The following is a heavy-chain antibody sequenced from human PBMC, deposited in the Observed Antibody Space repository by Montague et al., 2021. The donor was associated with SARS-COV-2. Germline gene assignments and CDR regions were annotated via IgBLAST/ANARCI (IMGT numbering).Heavy chain of an antibody. CDR3: ARTPTRPLSLDS. Sequence: SGTLSLTCAVSGGSITGFSWSWVRQPAGKGLEWIGRVTTSGTTNYSPSLRSRVTMSVDTSKNQFSLNLYSVTAADTAIYYCARTPTRPLSLDSWGQGTLVTVSS. CDR1: GGSITGFS. D-gene: IGHD6-6*01. J-gene: IGHJ4*02. CDR2: VTTSGTT. V-gene: IGHV4-4*07.